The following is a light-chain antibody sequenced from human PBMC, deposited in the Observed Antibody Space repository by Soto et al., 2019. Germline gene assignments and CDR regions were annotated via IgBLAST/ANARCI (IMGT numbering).Light chain of an antibody. CDR2: DVS. J-gene: IGLJ3*02. V-gene: IGLV2-11*01. CDR1: SSDVGEYDY. Sequence: QSVLTQPRSVSGSPGQSVTISCTGTSSDVGEYDYVSWYQHHPGKAPKLMIYDVSQRPSGVPDRFSGSKSGSTASLTISGLQAEDEADYYCCSYAGSRVFGGGTTLTVL. CDR3: CSYAGSRV.